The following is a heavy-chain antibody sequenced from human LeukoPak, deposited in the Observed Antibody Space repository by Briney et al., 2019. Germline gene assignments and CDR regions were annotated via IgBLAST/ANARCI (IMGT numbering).Heavy chain of an antibody. D-gene: IGHD2-21*02. Sequence: PGGSLRLSCAASGFTFGDHAMNWVRQAPGKGLEWVGFIRDKVHGGTPEYAASVKGRFTISRDDSKSIAYLQMNGLKTEDTAVYYCTPLQVTWGQGTLVTVSS. J-gene: IGHJ4*02. CDR2: IRDKVHGGTP. CDR1: GFTFGDHA. V-gene: IGHV3-49*04. CDR3: TPLQVT.